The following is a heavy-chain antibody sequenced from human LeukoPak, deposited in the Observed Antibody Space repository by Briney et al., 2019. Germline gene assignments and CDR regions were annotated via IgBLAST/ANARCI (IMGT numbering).Heavy chain of an antibody. D-gene: IGHD3-10*01. CDR3: AKDAVAPGSGGDYFDY. Sequence: GGSLRLSCAASGFTFSSNAMSWVRQAPGKGLEWVSVITGDTGSTYYADSVKGRFTISRDNSKNTLSLQMNSLIAEDTAVYYCAKDAVAPGSGGDYFDYWGQGTLVTVSS. J-gene: IGHJ4*02. CDR2: ITGDTGST. CDR1: GFTFSSNA. V-gene: IGHV3-23*01.